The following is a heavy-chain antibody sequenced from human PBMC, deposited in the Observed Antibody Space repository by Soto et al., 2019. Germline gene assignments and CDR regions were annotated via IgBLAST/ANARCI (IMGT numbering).Heavy chain of an antibody. Sequence: PGGSLRLSCAASGFTFSSYGMHWVRQAPGKGLEWVAVISYDGSNKYYADSVKGRFTISRDNSKNTLYLQMNSLRAEDTAVYYCAKESPITGTSDYWGQGTLVTLSS. CDR1: GFTFSSYG. V-gene: IGHV3-30*18. J-gene: IGHJ4*02. CDR2: ISYDGSNK. CDR3: AKESPITGTSDY. D-gene: IGHD1-7*01.